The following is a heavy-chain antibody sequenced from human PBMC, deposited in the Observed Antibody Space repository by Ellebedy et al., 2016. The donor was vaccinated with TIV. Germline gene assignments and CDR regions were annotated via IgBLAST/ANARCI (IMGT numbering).Heavy chain of an antibody. CDR1: GASISSSGDY. CDR2: IYYNGAT. V-gene: IGHV4-39*07. CDR3: ARAGGGGESTGFAP. J-gene: IGHJ5*02. Sequence: MPGGSLRLSCTVSGASISSSGDYWGWIRQPPGKGLEWIGSIYYNGATFYSPSLKSRLTISVDTSKNQFSLKLTSVTAADTAMYYCARAGGGGESTGFAPWGQGTLVNISS. D-gene: IGHD2-21*01.